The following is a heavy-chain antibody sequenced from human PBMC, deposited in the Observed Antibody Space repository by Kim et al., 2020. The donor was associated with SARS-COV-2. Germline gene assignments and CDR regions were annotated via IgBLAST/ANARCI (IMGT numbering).Heavy chain of an antibody. Sequence: ASVKVSCKASGYTFTSYAMNWVRQAPGQGLEWMGWINTNTGNPTYAQGFTGRFVFSLDTSVSTAYLQISSLKAEDTAVYYCARVRGYSYAYCGGDCYPPFFDYWGQGTLVTVSS. D-gene: IGHD2-21*02. CDR1: GYTFTSYA. J-gene: IGHJ4*02. CDR3: ARVRGYSYAYCGGDCYPPFFDY. CDR2: INTNTGNP. V-gene: IGHV7-4-1*02.